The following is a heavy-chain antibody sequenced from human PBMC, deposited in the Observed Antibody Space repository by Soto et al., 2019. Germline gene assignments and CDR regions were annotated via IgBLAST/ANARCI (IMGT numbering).Heavy chain of an antibody. V-gene: IGHV3-30-3*01. CDR2: ISYDGSNK. Sequence: GGSLRLSCAASGFTFSSYAMHWVRQAPGKGLEWVAVISYDGSNKYYADSVKGRFTISRDNSKNTLYLQMNSLRAEDTAVYYCASELLSGGYSGYDTLPFDYYYYGMDVWGQGTTVTVSS. D-gene: IGHD5-12*01. J-gene: IGHJ6*02. CDR1: GFTFSSYA. CDR3: ASELLSGGYSGYDTLPFDYYYYGMDV.